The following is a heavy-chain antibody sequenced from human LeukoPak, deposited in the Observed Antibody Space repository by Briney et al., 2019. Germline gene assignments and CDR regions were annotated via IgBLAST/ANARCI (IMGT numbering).Heavy chain of an antibody. CDR3: ARTPYYLGPFDY. J-gene: IGHJ4*02. CDR2: ISSGGRT. Sequence: GGSLRLSCAASGFTVSSNDMNWVRQAPGKGLEWVSLISSGGRTYYAESVKGRFTTSRDNSKNTLTLQMNNLRAEDTAVYYCARTPYYLGPFDYRGQGTLVTVSS. CDR1: GFTVSSND. D-gene: IGHD3-16*01. V-gene: IGHV3-66*02.